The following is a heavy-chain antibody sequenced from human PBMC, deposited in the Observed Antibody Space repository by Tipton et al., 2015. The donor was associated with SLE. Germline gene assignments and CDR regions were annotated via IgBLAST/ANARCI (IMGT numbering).Heavy chain of an antibody. CDR3: ARGPIEGYYYYYMDV. D-gene: IGHD1-26*01. V-gene: IGHV4-59*04. J-gene: IGHJ6*03. Sequence: FTCSVSGASISSNYWSWIRQPAGKGLEWIGNIYYSGTTYYNPSLKSRVTVSIDTSKNQFSLNLTSVTAADTAVYYCARGPIEGYYYYYMDVWGKGTTVTVSS. CDR1: GASISSNY. CDR2: IYYSGTT.